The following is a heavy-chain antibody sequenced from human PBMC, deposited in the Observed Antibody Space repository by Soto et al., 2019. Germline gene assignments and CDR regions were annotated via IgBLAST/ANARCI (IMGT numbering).Heavy chain of an antibody. D-gene: IGHD3-3*01. J-gene: IGHJ6*02. CDR1: GGTFSSYA. CDR2: IIPIFGTA. Sequence: GASVKVSCKASGGTFSSYAISWVRQAPGQGLEWMGGIIPIFGTANYAQKFQGRVTITADESTSTAYMELSSLRSEDTAVYYCARGVIFGVARYGMDVWGQGTTVTVSS. V-gene: IGHV1-69*13. CDR3: ARGVIFGVARYGMDV.